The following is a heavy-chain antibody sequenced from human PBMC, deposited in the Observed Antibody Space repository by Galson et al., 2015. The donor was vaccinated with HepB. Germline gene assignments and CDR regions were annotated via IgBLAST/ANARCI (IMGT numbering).Heavy chain of an antibody. J-gene: IGHJ4*02. CDR1: GYTFAFSW. Sequence: QSGAEVKKAGESLKISCKASGYTFAFSWIAWVRQMPGKGLEWMGIIYPADSDTRYSPSFQGQVTMSADKSTTTAYLQWNSLKASDTAIYYCAKQIKEGSYDYWGRGTLVTVSS. CDR3: AKQIKEGSYDY. CDR2: IYPADSDT. V-gene: IGHV5-51*01.